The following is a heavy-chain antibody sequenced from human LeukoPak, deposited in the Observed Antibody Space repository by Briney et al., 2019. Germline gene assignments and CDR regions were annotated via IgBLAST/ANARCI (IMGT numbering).Heavy chain of an antibody. CDR2: FDPEDGET. V-gene: IGHV1-24*01. CDR1: GYTLTELS. D-gene: IGHD3-22*01. J-gene: IGHJ3*02. Sequence: PWASVKVSCKVSGYTLTELSMHWVRQAPGKGLEWMGGFDPEDGETIYAQKFQGRVTMTEDTSTDTAYMELSSLRSEDTAVYYCATIYDSPSAFDIWGQGTMVTVSS. CDR3: ATIYDSPSAFDI.